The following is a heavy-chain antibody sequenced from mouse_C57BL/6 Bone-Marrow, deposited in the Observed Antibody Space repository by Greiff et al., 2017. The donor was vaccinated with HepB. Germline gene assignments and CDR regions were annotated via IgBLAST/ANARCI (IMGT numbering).Heavy chain of an antibody. V-gene: IGHV3-6*01. Sequence: EVKLVESGPGLVKPSQSLSLTCSVTGYSITSGYYWNWIRQFPGNNLEWMGYISYDGSNNYNPSLKNRISITRDTSKNQFFLKLNSVTTEDTATYYCARGRLFITTVVEWYFDVWGTGTTVTVSS. J-gene: IGHJ1*03. CDR2: ISYDGSN. CDR3: ARGRLFITTVVEWYFDV. D-gene: IGHD1-1*01. CDR1: GYSITSGYY.